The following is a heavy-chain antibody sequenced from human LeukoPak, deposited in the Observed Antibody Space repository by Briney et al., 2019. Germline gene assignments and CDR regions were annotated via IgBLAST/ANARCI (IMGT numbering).Heavy chain of an antibody. D-gene: IGHD4-17*01. CDR3: TTGQRYYGDPYYFDY. CDR2: IKSKTDGGTT. J-gene: IGHJ4*02. V-gene: IGHV3-15*01. Sequence: PGGSLRLSCAASGFIFSNAWMSWVRQAPGKGLEWVGRIKSKTDGGTTDYAAPVKGRFTISRDDSKTTLYLQMNSLKTEDTAVYYCTTGQRYYGDPYYFDYWGQGTLVTVSS. CDR1: GFIFSNAW.